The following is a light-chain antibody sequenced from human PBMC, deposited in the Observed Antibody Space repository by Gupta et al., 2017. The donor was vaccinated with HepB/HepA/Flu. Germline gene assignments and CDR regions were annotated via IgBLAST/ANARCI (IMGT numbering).Light chain of an antibody. J-gene: IGKJ1*01. CDR2: GAS. CDR3: QQEGSSPST. Sequence: EIVLTQSPGTLSLSPGERATLSCRASQSVRSSYLAWYQQKPGQAPRLLIYGASSRATGIPDRFSGSGSGTDFTLTISRREPEDFAVYYCQQEGSSPSTFGQGTKVEIK. V-gene: IGKV3-20*01. CDR1: QSVRSSY.